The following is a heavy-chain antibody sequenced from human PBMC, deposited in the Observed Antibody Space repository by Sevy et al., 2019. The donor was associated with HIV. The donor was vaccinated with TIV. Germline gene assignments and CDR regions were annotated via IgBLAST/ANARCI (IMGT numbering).Heavy chain of an antibody. J-gene: IGHJ4*02. CDR2: ISASGGSI. D-gene: IGHD5-12*01. Sequence: GGSLRLSCAASGFIFNSYPISWVRQAPGKALEWVSSISASGGSIYYADSVKGRFTISRDNSKKTVDLQMNSLRAGDTAVYYCAREDSGYEYWGQGTLVTVSS. V-gene: IGHV3-23*01. CDR3: AREDSGYEY. CDR1: GFIFNSYP.